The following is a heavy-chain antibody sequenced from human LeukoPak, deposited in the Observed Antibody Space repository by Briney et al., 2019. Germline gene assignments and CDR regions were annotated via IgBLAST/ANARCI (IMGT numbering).Heavy chain of an antibody. V-gene: IGHV3-30-3*01. CDR3: ARDSPEGYYFDY. CDR1: GFTFSSYA. D-gene: IGHD1-14*01. Sequence: GGSLRLSCAASGFTFSSYAMHWVRQAPGKGLEWVAVISYDGSNKYYADSVKGRFTISRDNAKNSLYLQMNSLRAEDTALYYCARDSPEGYYFDYWGQGTLVTVSS. CDR2: ISYDGSNK. J-gene: IGHJ4*02.